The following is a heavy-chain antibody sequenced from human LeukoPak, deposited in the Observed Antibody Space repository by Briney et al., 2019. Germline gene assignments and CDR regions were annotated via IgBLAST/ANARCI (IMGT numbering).Heavy chain of an antibody. Sequence: KVSCKASGYTFTSYYMHWVRQASGKGLEWVGRIRSKANSYATAYAASVKGRFTISRDDSKNTAYLQMNSLKTEDTAVYYCTRRTQGPYDYWGQGTLVTVSS. J-gene: IGHJ4*02. CDR3: TRRTQGPYDY. V-gene: IGHV3-73*01. CDR2: IRSKANSYAT. CDR1: GYTFTSYY.